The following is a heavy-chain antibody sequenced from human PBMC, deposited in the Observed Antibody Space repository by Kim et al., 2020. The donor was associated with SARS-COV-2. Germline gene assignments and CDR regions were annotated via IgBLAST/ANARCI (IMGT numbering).Heavy chain of an antibody. CDR3: ARLRIAAAGGMDV. D-gene: IGHD6-13*01. Sequence: DYADSVERRITIQPDKSKNQFSLQLNSVTPEETAVYYCARLRIAAAGGMDVWGQGTTVTVSS. J-gene: IGHJ6*02. V-gene: IGHV6-1*01.